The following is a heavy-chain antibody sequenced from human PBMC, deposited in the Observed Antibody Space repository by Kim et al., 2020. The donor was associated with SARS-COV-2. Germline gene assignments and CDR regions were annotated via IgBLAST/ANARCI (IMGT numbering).Heavy chain of an antibody. V-gene: IGHV4-39*01. CDR3: ARYSGSYYAFDI. Sequence: YYNPSLKSRVTISVDTSKNQFSLKLSSVTAADTAVYYCARYSGSYYAFDIWGQGTMVTVSS. D-gene: IGHD1-26*01. J-gene: IGHJ3*02.